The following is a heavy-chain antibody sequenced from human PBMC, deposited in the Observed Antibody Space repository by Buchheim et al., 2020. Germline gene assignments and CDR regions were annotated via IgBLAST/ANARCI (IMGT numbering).Heavy chain of an antibody. Sequence: QPQLQESGPGLVKSSETLSLTCTVPGGSISMSTFYWDWIRQPPGKGLEWIGSIYYRGNTYYNPSLKSRVTLSIDTSKSQFSLKLSSVTAADTVTYYGARDDRNVFPTVTLSHGMDVWGQGTT. V-gene: IGHV4-39*07. J-gene: IGHJ6*02. CDR3: ARDDRNVFPTVTLSHGMDV. CDR2: IYYRGNT. CDR1: GGSISMSTFY. D-gene: IGHD4-17*01.